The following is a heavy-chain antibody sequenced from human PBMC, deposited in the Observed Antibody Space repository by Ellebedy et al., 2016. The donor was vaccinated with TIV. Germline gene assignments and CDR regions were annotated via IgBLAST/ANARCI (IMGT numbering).Heavy chain of an antibody. D-gene: IGHD2-21*02. CDR2: IYYSGST. V-gene: IGHV4-39*07. CDR1: GGSISSSSYY. J-gene: IGHJ4*02. Sequence: MPGGSLRLSCTVSGGSISSSSYYWGWIRQPPGKGLEWIGSIYYSGSTYYNPSLKSRVTISVDTSKNQFSLKLSSVTAADTAVYYCSRGVTDQNWGQGILVTVSS. CDR3: SRGVTDQN.